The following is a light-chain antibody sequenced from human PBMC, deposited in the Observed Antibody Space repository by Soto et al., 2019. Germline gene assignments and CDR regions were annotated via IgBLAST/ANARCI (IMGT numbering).Light chain of an antibody. CDR3: QQYGSSPIT. J-gene: IGKJ5*01. CDR1: QSVTSSF. Sequence: EVLLTQSPGTLSLSPVDRATLSCRASQSVTSSFLAWYQQKPGQAPRLLIYGTSSRATGIPDRFSGSGSGTDFTLTISRLEPEDFAVYYCQQYGSSPITFGQGTRLEIK. V-gene: IGKV3-20*01. CDR2: GTS.